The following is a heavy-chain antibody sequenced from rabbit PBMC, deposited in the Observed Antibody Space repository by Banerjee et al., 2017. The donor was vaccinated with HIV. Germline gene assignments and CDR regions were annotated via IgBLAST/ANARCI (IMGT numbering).Heavy chain of an antibody. CDR2: IDTGSGST. J-gene: IGHJ4*01. D-gene: IGHD7-1*01. Sequence: QSLEESGGGLVTPGGSLKLTCTASGFDISSYHMNWVRQAPGKGLEWIAYIDTGSGSTYYASWVNGRFSISRENTQNTVSLQLNSLTAADTATYFCVRGDVPYNTYIYWWGPGTLVTVS. CDR1: GFDISSYH. CDR3: VRGDVPYNTYIYW. V-gene: IGHV1S7*01.